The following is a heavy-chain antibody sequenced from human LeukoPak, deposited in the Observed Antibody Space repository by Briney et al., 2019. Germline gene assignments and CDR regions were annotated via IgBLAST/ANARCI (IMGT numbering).Heavy chain of an antibody. CDR1: GFTFSSYA. J-gene: IGHJ4*02. CDR2: ISGNGGYT. CDR3: AKAPYYCSSWYFFDY. Sequence: GGSLRLSCAASGFTFSSYAMSWVRQAPGKGLEWVSGISGNGGYTYYADSVKGRFTISRDNSKNTLYLQMNSLRAEDTAVYYCAKAPYYCSSWYFFDYWGQGTLVTVSS. D-gene: IGHD6-13*01. V-gene: IGHV3-23*01.